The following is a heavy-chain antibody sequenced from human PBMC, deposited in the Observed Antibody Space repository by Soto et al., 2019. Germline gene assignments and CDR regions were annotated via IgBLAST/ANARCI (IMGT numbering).Heavy chain of an antibody. D-gene: IGHD4-17*01. Sequence: QVQLQESGPGLVKPSQTLSLTCTVSGGSISSGGYYWSWIRQHPGKGLEWIGYIYYSGSTYYNPSLKSRVTLSLDTSKNQFSLKLSSVTAADTAVYYCARSSQSTVTTFVYWGQGTLVTVSS. CDR3: ARSSQSTVTTFVY. CDR1: GGSISSGGYY. V-gene: IGHV4-31*03. CDR2: IYYSGST. J-gene: IGHJ4*02.